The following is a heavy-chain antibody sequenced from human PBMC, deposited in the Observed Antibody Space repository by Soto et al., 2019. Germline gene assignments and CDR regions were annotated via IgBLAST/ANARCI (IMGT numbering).Heavy chain of an antibody. CDR2: INAGNGNT. Sequence: QVRLVQSGAEVKKPGASVKLSCKASGYTFTTYAVHWVRQAPGQSLEWMGWINAGNGNTKYSQKFQDRVTLSIDTSASTAYMELNSLTSEDTAIYYCARDSAQLRGWWFDPWGQGALVTVSS. V-gene: IGHV1-3*01. CDR1: GYTFTTYA. CDR3: ARDSAQLRGWWFDP. D-gene: IGHD2-15*01. J-gene: IGHJ5*02.